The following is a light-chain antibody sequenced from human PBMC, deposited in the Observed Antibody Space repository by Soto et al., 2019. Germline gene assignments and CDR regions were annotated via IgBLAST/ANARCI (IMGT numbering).Light chain of an antibody. CDR3: QQTYSSSWT. V-gene: IGKV1-39*01. Sequence: DIQMTQSPSSLSASVGDRVTITCRASQTISGYLNWYQQKPGKAPELLIYAASYLGSGVPSRFSGSGSGTGFTLTISSLQREDFATYYCQQTYSSSWTFGQGTKVDI. CDR2: AAS. J-gene: IGKJ1*01. CDR1: QTISGY.